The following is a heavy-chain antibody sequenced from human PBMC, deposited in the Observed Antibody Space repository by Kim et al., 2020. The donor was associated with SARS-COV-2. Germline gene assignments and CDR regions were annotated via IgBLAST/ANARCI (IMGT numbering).Heavy chain of an antibody. V-gene: IGHV3-30*18. CDR2: ISYDGSNK. J-gene: IGHJ6*02. Sequence: GGSLRLSCAASGFTFSSYGMHWVRQAPGKGLEWVAVISYDGSNKYYADSVKGRFTISRDNSKNTLYLQMNSLRAEDTAVYYCAKVQVLLWFGELLSYGMDVWGQGTTVTVSS. D-gene: IGHD3-10*01. CDR1: GFTFSSYG. CDR3: AKVQVLLWFGELLSYGMDV.